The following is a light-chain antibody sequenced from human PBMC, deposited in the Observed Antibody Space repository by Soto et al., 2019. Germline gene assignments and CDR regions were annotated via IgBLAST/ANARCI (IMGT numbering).Light chain of an antibody. J-gene: IGLJ1*01. V-gene: IGLV1-44*01. CDR3: AAWDDSLNGHV. CDR1: SPNIGTSS. CDR2: TTN. Sequence: QLVLTQPHSASGTPGQRVTISCSGSSPNIGTSSVHWFQQLPGTAPKLLISTTNQRPSGVPERFSGSKSGTSASLAISGLQSEDEADYYCAAWDDSLNGHVFGTGTKVTVL.